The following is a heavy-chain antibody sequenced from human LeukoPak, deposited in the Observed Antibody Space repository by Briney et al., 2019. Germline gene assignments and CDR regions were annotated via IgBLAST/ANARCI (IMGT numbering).Heavy chain of an antibody. CDR1: GFTFSSYA. CDR2: ISGSGGST. J-gene: IGHJ4*02. D-gene: IGHD6-6*01. Sequence: PGGSLRLSCAASGFTFSSYAMSWVRQAPGKGLEWVSAISGSGGSTYYADTVQGRFTISRDNSKNTLYLQMSSLRAEDTAIYYCAKGSSSSRPYYFDYWGQGILVTVSS. CDR3: AKGSSSSRPYYFDY. V-gene: IGHV3-23*01.